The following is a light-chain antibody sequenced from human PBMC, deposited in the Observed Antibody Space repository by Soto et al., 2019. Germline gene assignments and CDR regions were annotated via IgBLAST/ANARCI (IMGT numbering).Light chain of an antibody. V-gene: IGLV2-14*01. CDR1: TSDVAVSNY. Sequence: QSVLTQPASVSGSPGQSITISCTASTSDVAVSNYVSWYQQLPGKAPKLLIYEVSYRPSGVSNRFSGPKSGSTASLTISGLQAEDEADYYCSSYTSSNTLFGGGTKLTVL. CDR2: EVS. CDR3: SSYTSSNTL. J-gene: IGLJ2*01.